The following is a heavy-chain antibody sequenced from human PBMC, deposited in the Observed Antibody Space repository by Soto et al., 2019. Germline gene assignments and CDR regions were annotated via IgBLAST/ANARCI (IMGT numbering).Heavy chain of an antibody. Sequence: QITLNESGPTVVRPTETLTLTCRFSGFSLTTSGVGVGWIRQSPGKAPEWLALIYWDEDKRYSASLKSRLTINKDTSKNQVVLTVSDLDPTDTATYYCAHRVLRTVFGLVTTTAIYFDFWGQGTPVAVSS. CDR1: GFSLTTSGVG. CDR3: AHRVLRTVFGLVTTTAIYFDF. J-gene: IGHJ4*02. V-gene: IGHV2-5*02. D-gene: IGHD3-3*01. CDR2: IYWDEDK.